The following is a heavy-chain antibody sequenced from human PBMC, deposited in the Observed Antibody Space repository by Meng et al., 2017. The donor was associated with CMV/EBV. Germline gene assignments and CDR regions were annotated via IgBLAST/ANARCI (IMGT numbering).Heavy chain of an antibody. CDR3: ARGRLGYCSSTSCFKTWFDP. CDR1: SGDY. J-gene: IGHJ5*02. Sequence: SGDYWRWTRKPPEKGLEWSGENHHSGSTNYNPSLKSRVTISVDTSKNQFSLKLSSVTAADTAVYYCARGRLGYCSSTSCFKTWFDPWGQGTLVTVSS. D-gene: IGHD2-2*01. V-gene: IGHV4-34*01. CDR2: NHHSGST.